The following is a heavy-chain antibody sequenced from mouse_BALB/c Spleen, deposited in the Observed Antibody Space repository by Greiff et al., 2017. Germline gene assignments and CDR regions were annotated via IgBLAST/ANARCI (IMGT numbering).Heavy chain of an antibody. CDR2: INPGSGGT. CDR3: ARAHGTY. Sequence: VQLQQSGAELVRPGTSVKVSCKASGYAFTNYLIEWVKQRPGQGLEWIGVINPGSGGTNYNEKFKGKATLTADKSSSTAYMQLSSLTSDDSAVYFCARAHGTYWGQGTTLTVSS. D-gene: IGHD2-1*01. CDR1: GYAFTNYL. V-gene: IGHV1-54*01. J-gene: IGHJ2*01.